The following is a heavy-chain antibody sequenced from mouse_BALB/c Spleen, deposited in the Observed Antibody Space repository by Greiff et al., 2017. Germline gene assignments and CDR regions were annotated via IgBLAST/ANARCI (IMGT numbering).Heavy chain of an antibody. J-gene: IGHJ4*01. V-gene: IGHV7-3*02. Sequence: EVHLVESGGGLVQPGGSLRLSCATSGFTFTDYYMSWVRQPPGKALEWLGFIRNKANGYTTEYSASVKGRFTISRDNSQSILYLQMNTLRAEDSATYYCARDYYGYPMDYWGQGTSVTVSS. CDR3: ARDYYGYPMDY. CDR2: IRNKANGYTT. CDR1: GFTFTDYY. D-gene: IGHD1-2*01.